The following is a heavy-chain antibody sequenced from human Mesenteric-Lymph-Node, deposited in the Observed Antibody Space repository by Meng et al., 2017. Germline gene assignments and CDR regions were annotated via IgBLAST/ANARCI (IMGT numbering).Heavy chain of an antibody. V-gene: IGHV3-23*01. J-gene: IGHJ4*02. CDR2: ISGSGGST. D-gene: IGHD3-10*02. CDR1: GFTLSSYA. Sequence: GESLKIPCAASGFTLSSYAMSWVRQAPGKGLEWVSGISGSGGSTYYADPVKGRFNISRDNSKNTLYLQMNSMRAENTAVYDCAKDSSRPGLRYVLGGRRGYIEDWGQGTLVTVSS. CDR3: AKDSSRPGLRYVLGGRRGYIED.